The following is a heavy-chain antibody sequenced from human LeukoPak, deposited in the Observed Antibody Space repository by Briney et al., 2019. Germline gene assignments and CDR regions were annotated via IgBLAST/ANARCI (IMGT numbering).Heavy chain of an antibody. J-gene: IGHJ4*02. CDR2: IYRSGSS. CDR1: GYSISSGYH. V-gene: IGHV4-38-2*02. Sequence: PSETLSLTCTVSGYSISSGYHWGWIRQPPGKGLEWIGGIYRSGSSYYNPSLKSRVTITVDTSKNQFSLKLSSVTAADTAVYYCARINWAFDYWGQGTLVTVSS. D-gene: IGHD7-27*01. CDR3: ARINWAFDY.